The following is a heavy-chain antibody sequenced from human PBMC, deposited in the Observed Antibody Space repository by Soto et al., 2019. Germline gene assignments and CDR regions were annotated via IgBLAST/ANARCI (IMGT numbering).Heavy chain of an antibody. V-gene: IGHV3-7*01. Sequence: PGGSLRLSCAVSGFTFSNYWMSWVRQAPGKGLEWVANIKQDGSEKYYVDSVKGRFTISRDNAKNSLYLQMNSLGAEDTAVYYCARAKDSSGYYLERYYGMDVWGQGTTVTVSS. CDR1: GFTFSNYW. CDR2: IKQDGSEK. CDR3: ARAKDSSGYYLERYYGMDV. J-gene: IGHJ6*02. D-gene: IGHD3-22*01.